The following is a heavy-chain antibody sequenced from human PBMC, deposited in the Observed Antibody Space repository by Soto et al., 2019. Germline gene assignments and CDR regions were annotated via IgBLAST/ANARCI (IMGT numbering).Heavy chain of an antibody. CDR1: GGTFSNYA. Sequence: QVQLVQSGAEVKKPGSSVKVSCKASGGTFSNYAISWVRQAPGQGLEWMGGIIPIFGTTNYAQRFQCRVTITADESTSTAYMELSSLRSEDTAVYYCARVSSSWYKDYFDYWGQGTLDTVSS. D-gene: IGHD6-13*01. J-gene: IGHJ4*02. V-gene: IGHV1-69*12. CDR3: ARVSSSWYKDYFDY. CDR2: IIPIFGTT.